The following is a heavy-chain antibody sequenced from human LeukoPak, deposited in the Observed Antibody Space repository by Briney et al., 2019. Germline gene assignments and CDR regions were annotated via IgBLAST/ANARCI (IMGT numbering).Heavy chain of an antibody. CDR2: IYTNGST. CDR1: GGSISSYH. V-gene: IGHV4-4*09. J-gene: IGHJ5*02. Sequence: SETLSLTCTVSGGSISSYHWSWIRQAPGKGLQWIGSIYTNGSTNYNPSLKSRVTISIDSSKHQFSLKLPSVTAADTAVYYCARTVWTYDSARPLWFDPWGQGTLVTVSS. CDR3: ARTVWTYDSARPLWFDP. D-gene: IGHD1-1*01.